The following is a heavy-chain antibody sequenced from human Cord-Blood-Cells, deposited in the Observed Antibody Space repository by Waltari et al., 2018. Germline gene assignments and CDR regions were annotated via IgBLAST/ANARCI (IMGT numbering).Heavy chain of an antibody. CDR1: VGSLSSSSYF. D-gene: IGHD3-16*01. J-gene: IGHJ4*02. Sequence: QLQLQESGPGLVKPSETLSLTRTVSVGSLSSSSYFWGWIRQPPGKGLEWIGRIYYCGSTYYNPSLKSRVTISVDTSKNQFSLKLSSVTAADTAVYYCVSGGVFVYWGQGTLVTVSS. V-gene: IGHV4-39*01. CDR3: VSGGVFVY. CDR2: IYYCGST.